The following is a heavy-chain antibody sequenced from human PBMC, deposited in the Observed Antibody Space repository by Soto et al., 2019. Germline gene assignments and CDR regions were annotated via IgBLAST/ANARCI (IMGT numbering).Heavy chain of an antibody. V-gene: IGHV3-15*01. Sequence: GGSLRLSCAASGFTFSNAWMSWVRQAPGKGLEWVGRINSKTDGGTTDYAAPVKGRFTISRDDSKNTLYLQMNSLKTEDTAVYYGTTDVVWDCSGGSCYAFDIWGQGTMVTVSS. CDR2: INSKTDGGTT. CDR3: TTDVVWDCSGGSCYAFDI. J-gene: IGHJ3*02. CDR1: GFTFSNAW. D-gene: IGHD2-15*01.